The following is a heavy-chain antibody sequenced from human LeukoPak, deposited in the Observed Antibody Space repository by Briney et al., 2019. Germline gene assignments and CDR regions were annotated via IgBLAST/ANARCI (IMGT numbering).Heavy chain of an antibody. D-gene: IGHD2-2*01. Sequence: GGSLRLSCAGSGFTFSNYAMSWVRQAPGKGLEWVSAISGSGGSTYYADSVKGRFTISRDNSKNTLYLQMNSLRAEDTAVYYCAKEQVVPAARYMDVWGKGTTVTVSS. V-gene: IGHV3-23*01. J-gene: IGHJ6*03. CDR1: GFTFSNYA. CDR2: ISGSGGST. CDR3: AKEQVVPAARYMDV.